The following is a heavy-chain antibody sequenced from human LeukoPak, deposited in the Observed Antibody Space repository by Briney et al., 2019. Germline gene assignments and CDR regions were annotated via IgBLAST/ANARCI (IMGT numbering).Heavy chain of an antibody. CDR3: ARDQGGILAGYYTEFDY. CDR2: INSDGSST. J-gene: IGHJ4*02. Sequence: GGSLRLSCAASGFTFSSYWMHWVRQAPGEGLVWVSRINSDGSSTSYADSVKGRFTISRDNAKNTLYLQMNSLRAEDTAVYYCARDQGGILAGYYTEFDYWGQGTLVTVSS. V-gene: IGHV3-74*01. CDR1: GFTFSSYW. D-gene: IGHD3-9*01.